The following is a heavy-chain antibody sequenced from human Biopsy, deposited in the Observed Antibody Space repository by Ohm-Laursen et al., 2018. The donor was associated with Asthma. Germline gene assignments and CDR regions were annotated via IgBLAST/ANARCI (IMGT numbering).Heavy chain of an antibody. J-gene: IGHJ4*02. CDR3: ARGVDRVTGLLDHFDS. V-gene: IGHV4-59*01. CDR2: VYYSGST. Sequence: GTLSLTCTVSGGSINNVYWSWIRQPPGKGLESIGHVYYSGSTNYNPSLKSRVTISIDASKNQFSLKLTSVTAADTAVYYCARGVDRVTGLLDHFDSWGQGTLVTVSS. D-gene: IGHD2-21*02. CDR1: GGSINNVY.